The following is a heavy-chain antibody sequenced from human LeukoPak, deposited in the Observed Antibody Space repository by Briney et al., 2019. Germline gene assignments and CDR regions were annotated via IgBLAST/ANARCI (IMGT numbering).Heavy chain of an antibody. V-gene: IGHV1-2*06. J-gene: IGHJ4*02. CDR2: ISPNSGGT. CDR1: GYTFTGYY. Sequence: ASVKVSCKASGYTFTGYYMHWVRQAPGQGLEWMGRISPNSGGTNYAQKFQGRVTMTRDTSISTAYMELSRLRSDDTAVYYCARGRYYYDSSGSKRNRGGGYYFDYWGQGTLVTVSS. CDR3: ARGRYYYDSSGSKRNRGGGYYFDY. D-gene: IGHD3-22*01.